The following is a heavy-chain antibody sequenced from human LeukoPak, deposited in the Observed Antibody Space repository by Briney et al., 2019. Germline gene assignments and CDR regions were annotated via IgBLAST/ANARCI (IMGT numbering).Heavy chain of an antibody. J-gene: IGHJ4*02. CDR3: ARVHIAAAGPYYFDY. CDR2: IYYSGST. Sequence: PSETLSLTCTVSGGSISSYYWSWLRQPPGKGLEGIGYIYYSGSTNYNPSLTGRVTISVDTSKNQFSLKLSSVTAADTAVYYCARVHIAAAGPYYFDYWRQGTLVTVSS. D-gene: IGHD6-13*01. V-gene: IGHV4-59*01. CDR1: GGSISSYY.